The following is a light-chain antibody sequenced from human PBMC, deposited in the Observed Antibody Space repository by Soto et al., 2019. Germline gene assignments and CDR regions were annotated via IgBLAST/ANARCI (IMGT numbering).Light chain of an antibody. CDR3: QQYNNWPRAT. J-gene: IGKJ4*01. V-gene: IGKV3-15*01. Sequence: ETVMTQSPATLSVSPGERATLSCRASQTINNNLAWYQQKPGQAPRLLMFRTSTRATGIPARFSGSGSGTEFNITISSLQSEDSALYYCQQYNNWPRATFGGGTKVESK. CDR1: QTINNN. CDR2: RTS.